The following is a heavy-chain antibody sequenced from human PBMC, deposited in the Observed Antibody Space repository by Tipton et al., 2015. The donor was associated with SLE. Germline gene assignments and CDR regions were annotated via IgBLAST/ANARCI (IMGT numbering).Heavy chain of an antibody. CDR2: ISYDGSNK. D-gene: IGHD3-3*01. J-gene: IGHJ4*02. CDR3: ARDGAIFGVVIRTGGYFDY. V-gene: IGHV3-30-3*01. CDR1: GFTFSNAW. Sequence: RSLRLSCAASGFTFSNAWVNWVRQAPGKGLEWVAVISYDGSNKYYADSVKGRFTISRDNSKNTLYLQMNSLRAEDTAVYYCARDGAIFGVVIRTGGYFDYWGQGTLVTVSS.